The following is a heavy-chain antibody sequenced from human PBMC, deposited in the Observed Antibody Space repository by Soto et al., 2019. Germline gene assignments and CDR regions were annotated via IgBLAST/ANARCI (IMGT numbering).Heavy chain of an antibody. D-gene: IGHD3-22*01. CDR1: GASFSGYH. CDR3: ARWAPRGIGFCDYEGVDI. J-gene: IGHJ2*01. Sequence: QVHLQQWGAGLLKPSETLSLTCAVDGASFSGYHWTWIRQFPGKGLEWIGEIIHSGRDNYNPSLSGRVSLSIDPSKKQFSLKLTSVTASDTALYYCARWAPRGIGFCDYEGVDIWGRGTLVTVSS. V-gene: IGHV4-34*12. CDR2: IIHSGRD.